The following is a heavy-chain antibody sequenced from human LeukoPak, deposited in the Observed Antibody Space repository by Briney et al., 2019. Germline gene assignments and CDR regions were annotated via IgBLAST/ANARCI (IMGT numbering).Heavy chain of an antibody. CDR3: AREKPGYYFDY. Sequence: GGSLSLSYAASGFTFSSYSMNWVRQAPGKGLEWVSYISSSSSTIYYADSVKGRFTISRDNAKNSLYLQMNSLRAEDTAVYYCAREKPGYYFDYWGQGTLVTVSS. V-gene: IGHV3-48*01. J-gene: IGHJ4*02. CDR1: GFTFSSYS. CDR2: ISSSSSTI.